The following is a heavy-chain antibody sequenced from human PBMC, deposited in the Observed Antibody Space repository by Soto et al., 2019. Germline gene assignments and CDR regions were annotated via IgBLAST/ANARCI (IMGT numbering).Heavy chain of an antibody. CDR1: GFTFSSYA. D-gene: IGHD6-13*01. CDR2: ISYDGSNK. J-gene: IGHJ4*02. CDR3: AREIAYSSSWGLDY. V-gene: IGHV3-30-3*01. Sequence: QVQLVESGGGVVQPGRSLRLSCAASGFTFSSYAMHWVRQAPGKGLEWVAVISYDGSNKYYADSVKGRFTISRDNSKNTLYLQMNSLRAEDTAVYYCAREIAYSSSWGLDYWGQGTLVTVSS.